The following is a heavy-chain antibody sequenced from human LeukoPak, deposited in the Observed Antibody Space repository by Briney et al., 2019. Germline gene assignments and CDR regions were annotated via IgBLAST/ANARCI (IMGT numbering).Heavy chain of an antibody. D-gene: IGHD6-19*01. CDR2: ISAYNGNT. V-gene: IGHV1-18*01. CDR3: ARSGSGGWSYFDYYGMDV. J-gene: IGHJ6*02. CDR1: GYTFTSYG. Sequence: GASVKVSCKASGYTFTSYGISWVRQAPGQGLEWMGWISAYNGNTNYAQKLQGRVTMTTDTSTSTAYMELRSLRSDDTAVYYCARSGSGGWSYFDYYGMDVWGQGTTVTVSS.